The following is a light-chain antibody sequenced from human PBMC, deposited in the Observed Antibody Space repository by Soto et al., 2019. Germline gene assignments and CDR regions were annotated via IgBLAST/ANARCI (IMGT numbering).Light chain of an antibody. V-gene: IGLV2-11*01. Sequence: QSALTQPRSVSGSPGQSVTISCTGTSSDVGGYNYVSWYQQHPGKAPKLMVYDVTKRPSGVPDRFSGSKSGDAASLTISGLQADDEADYYCCSFAGSNGVFGTGTKLTVL. CDR1: SSDVGGYNY. CDR3: CSFAGSNGV. CDR2: DVT. J-gene: IGLJ1*01.